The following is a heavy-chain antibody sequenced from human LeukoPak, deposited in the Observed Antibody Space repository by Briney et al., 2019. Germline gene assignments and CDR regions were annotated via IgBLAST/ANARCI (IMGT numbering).Heavy chain of an antibody. CDR3: ARAAYYYDSSGYDDAFDI. D-gene: IGHD3-22*01. J-gene: IGHJ3*02. V-gene: IGHV3-11*01. CDR1: GFTFSDYY. Sequence: GGSLRLSCAASGFTFSDYYMSWIRQAPGKGLEWVSHISRSGSTRYYADSLKGRFTISRDNAKNSLYLQMNSLRAEDTAVYYCARAAYYYDSSGYDDAFDIWGQGTMVTVSS. CDR2: ISRSGSTR.